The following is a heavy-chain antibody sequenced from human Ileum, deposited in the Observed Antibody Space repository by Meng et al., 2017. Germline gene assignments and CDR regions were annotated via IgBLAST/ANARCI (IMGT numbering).Heavy chain of an antibody. D-gene: IGHD3-10*01. CDR1: GYFISSGYY. V-gene: IGHV4-38-2*02. J-gene: IGHJ6*02. CDR2: IYHGGNT. CDR3: VRSIIYGSGLYTDYLYYYGMDV. Sequence: GSLRLSCTVSGYFISSGYYWGWIRQSPEKGLEWIGAIYHGGNTYYNPSLKSRVTISIDTSEIQFSLTLSSVTAADTAVYYCVRSIIYGSGLYTDYLYYYGMDVWGQGTTVTVSS.